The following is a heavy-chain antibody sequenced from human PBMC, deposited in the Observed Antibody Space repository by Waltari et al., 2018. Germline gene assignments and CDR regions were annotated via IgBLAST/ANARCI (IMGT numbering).Heavy chain of an antibody. Sequence: QVQLVESGGGVVQPGGSLRLSCAASGFTFSSYGMHWVRQAPGKGLEWVAFIRYDGSNKYYADSVKGRFTISRDNSKNTLYLQMNSLRAEDTAVYYCAKGASTTPFDYWGQGTLVTVSS. CDR1: GFTFSSYG. CDR3: AKGASTTPFDY. J-gene: IGHJ4*02. D-gene: IGHD4-17*01. CDR2: IRYDGSNK. V-gene: IGHV3-30*02.